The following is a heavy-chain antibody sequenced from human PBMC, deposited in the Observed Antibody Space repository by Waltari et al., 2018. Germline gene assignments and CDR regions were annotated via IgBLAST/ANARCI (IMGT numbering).Heavy chain of an antibody. D-gene: IGHD6-19*01. V-gene: IGHV4-59*11. CDR1: GGSISSHY. J-gene: IGHJ4*02. Sequence: QVQLQESGPGLVKPSETLSLTCTVSGGSISSHYWSWFRQPPGKGLEWIGYIYYSGSTNYNPSLKSRVTISVDTSKNQFSLKLSSVTAADTAVYYCARFRIAVAGFDYWGQGTLVTVSS. CDR2: IYYSGST. CDR3: ARFRIAVAGFDY.